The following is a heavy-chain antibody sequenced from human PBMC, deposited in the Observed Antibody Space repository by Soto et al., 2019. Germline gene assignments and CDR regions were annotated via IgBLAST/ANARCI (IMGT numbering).Heavy chain of an antibody. V-gene: IGHV3-23*01. CDR3: AKDKGSSSWSKGYYFDY. J-gene: IGHJ4*02. CDR1: GFTFSTYA. D-gene: IGHD6-13*01. CDR2: VSASGLNT. Sequence: PGGSLRLSCAASGFTFSTYAMAWVRQAPGKGLEWVSGVSASGLNTDYADSVKGRFTISRDNSKNTLYLQMNSLRAEDTAVYYCAKDKGSSSWSKGYYFDYWGQGTLVTVSS.